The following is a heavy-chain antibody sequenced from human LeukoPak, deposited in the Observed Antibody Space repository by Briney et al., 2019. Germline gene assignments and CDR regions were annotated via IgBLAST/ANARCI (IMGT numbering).Heavy chain of an antibody. CDR2: IKQDGSEK. V-gene: IGHV3-7*01. CDR3: ARRSPPGIAAAGTLGGMDV. J-gene: IGHJ6*02. D-gene: IGHD6-13*01. CDR1: GFTISSYW. Sequence: GGSLRLSCAASGFTISSYWMSWVRQTPGKGLAWVVNIKQDGSEKYYVDSVKGRFTISRDNAKNSLYLQMNSLRAEDTAVYYCARRSPPGIAAAGTLGGMDVWGQGTTVTVSS.